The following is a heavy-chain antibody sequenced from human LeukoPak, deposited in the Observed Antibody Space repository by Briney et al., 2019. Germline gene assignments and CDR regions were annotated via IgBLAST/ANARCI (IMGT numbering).Heavy chain of an antibody. Sequence: ASVKVSCKASGYTFSSYGISWVRQAPGQGLEWMGWISAYNGNTNYAQKLQGRVTMTTVTSTSTAYMELRSLRSDDTDVYYCARETDTAMVPDYWGQGTLVTVSS. V-gene: IGHV1-18*01. D-gene: IGHD5-18*01. CDR1: GYTFSSYG. CDR3: ARETDTAMVPDY. CDR2: ISAYNGNT. J-gene: IGHJ4*02.